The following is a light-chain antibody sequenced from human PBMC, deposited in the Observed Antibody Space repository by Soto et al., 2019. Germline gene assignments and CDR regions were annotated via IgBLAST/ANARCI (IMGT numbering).Light chain of an antibody. CDR1: SSNIGNNY. CDR2: GDN. Sequence: QSVLTQPPSVSAAPGQKVTISCSGSSSNIGNNYVSWYQQLPGTAPKLLVYGDNNRPSGVPDRFSGSKSATSASLAIAGLQPEDETYYYCQSYDSGVRGWVFGGGTKVTVL. V-gene: IGLV1-40*01. J-gene: IGLJ3*02. CDR3: QSYDSGVRGWV.